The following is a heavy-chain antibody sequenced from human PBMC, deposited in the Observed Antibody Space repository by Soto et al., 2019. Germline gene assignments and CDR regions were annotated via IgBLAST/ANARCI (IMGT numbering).Heavy chain of an antibody. Sequence: PSETLSLTCTVSGGSISSYYWSWIRQPPGKGLEWIGYIYYSGSTNYNPSLKSRVTISVDTSKNQFSLKLSSVTAADTAVYYCARDGVIAAAGTDYYYGMDVWGQGTTVTVSS. D-gene: IGHD6-13*01. J-gene: IGHJ6*02. V-gene: IGHV4-59*01. CDR1: GGSISSYY. CDR2: IYYSGST. CDR3: ARDGVIAAAGTDYYYGMDV.